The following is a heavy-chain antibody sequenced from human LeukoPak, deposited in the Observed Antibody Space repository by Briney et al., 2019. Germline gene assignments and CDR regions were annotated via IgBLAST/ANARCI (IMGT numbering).Heavy chain of an antibody. CDR3: AKDLSYTSGASDH. V-gene: IGHV3-23*01. CDR1: GFTFSAFA. Sequence: GGSLRLSCASSGFTFSAFAMTWVRQAPGKGLEWVSTITDDGYNTYYADSVKGRITFSRDNSKNTLSLQLRSLGAEDTAVYYCAKDLSYTSGASDHWGQGTLVTVSS. J-gene: IGHJ4*02. D-gene: IGHD6-19*01. CDR2: ITDDGYNT.